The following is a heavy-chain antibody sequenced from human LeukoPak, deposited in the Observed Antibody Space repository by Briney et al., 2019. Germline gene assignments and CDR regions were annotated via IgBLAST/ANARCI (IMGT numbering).Heavy chain of an antibody. CDR1: GGTFSNYG. D-gene: IGHD2-2*01. V-gene: IGHV1-69*04. Sequence: SVEVSCKTSGGTFSNYGFSWVRQAPGQGPEWMGRIIPMFGITNYAQKFQGRVTITADKSTSTAYMEVSSLRSEDTAVYYCARVVQRDAHYYYHAMDVWGQGTTVTVSS. CDR2: IIPMFGIT. CDR3: ARVVQRDAHYYYHAMDV. J-gene: IGHJ6*02.